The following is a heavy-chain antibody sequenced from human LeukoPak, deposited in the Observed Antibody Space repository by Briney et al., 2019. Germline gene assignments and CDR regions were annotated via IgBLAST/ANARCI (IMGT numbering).Heavy chain of an antibody. V-gene: IGHV4-59*08. CDR2: VYHSGST. D-gene: IGHD1-1*01. CDR1: SNSMTSYF. CDR3: ARANPNWNPPDY. J-gene: IGHJ4*02. Sequence: PSEKLSLTCSVSSNSMTSYFWSWIRQPPGKGLEWIGYVYHSGSTSYNPSLKSRVSISEDTSKNQFSLKLSSVTAADTAVYYCARANPNWNPPDYWGQGILVTVSS.